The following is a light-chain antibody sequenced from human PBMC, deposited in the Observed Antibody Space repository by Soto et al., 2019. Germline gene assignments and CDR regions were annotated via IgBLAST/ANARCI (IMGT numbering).Light chain of an antibody. V-gene: IGKV3-20*01. Sequence: EIVVTQSPGTLSLSPGEGATVSCRVSQSINSKSFVWYQRNFGQSPRLLIYNTSSRATGIPDRFSGSGSGTDFTLSISRLEPEDLAVYYCQHYGGSSIFGPGHKVDF. CDR1: QSINSKS. CDR2: NTS. CDR3: QHYGGSSI. J-gene: IGKJ3*01.